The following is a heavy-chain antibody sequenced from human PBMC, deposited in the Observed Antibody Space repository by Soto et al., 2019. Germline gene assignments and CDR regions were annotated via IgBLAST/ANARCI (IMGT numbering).Heavy chain of an antibody. V-gene: IGHV3-23*01. Sequence: GGSLRLSCAASGFTFSSYGMSWVRQAPGKGLEWVLGISGSGGSTYYADSVRGRFTISRDNSKNTLYLQMNSLKVEDTAVYYIAKASTTWNYEDVLDIWGQGTMVTVS. CDR1: GFTFSSYG. D-gene: IGHD1-7*01. J-gene: IGHJ3*02. CDR2: ISGSGGST. CDR3: AKASTTWNYEDVLDI.